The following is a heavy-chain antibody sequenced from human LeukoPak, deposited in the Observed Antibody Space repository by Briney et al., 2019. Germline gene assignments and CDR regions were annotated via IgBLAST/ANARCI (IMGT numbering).Heavy chain of an antibody. D-gene: IGHD5-12*01. CDR3: ASGYSGYDSIDY. CDR2: IYTSGTT. V-gene: IGHV4-4*07. J-gene: IGHJ4*02. CDR1: GGSMSGYY. Sequence: SETLSLTCTVSGGSMSGYYWSWIRQPAGKGLEWIGRIYTSGTTNYDPALKSRITVSVDTSKNQFSLWLSSVTAADTAVYYCASGYSGYDSIDYWGQGTLVTVSS.